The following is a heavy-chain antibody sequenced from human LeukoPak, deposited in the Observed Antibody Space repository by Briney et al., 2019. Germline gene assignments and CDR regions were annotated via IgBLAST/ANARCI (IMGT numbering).Heavy chain of an antibody. Sequence: GGSLRLSCAASGFTFSSYGMHWVRQAPGKGLEWVAVIWYDGSNKYYADSVKGRFTISRDNSKNTLYLQMNSLRAEDTAVYYCASSGYSSSWCRGDYYYYGMDVWGQGTTVTVSS. V-gene: IGHV3-33*01. J-gene: IGHJ6*02. CDR3: ASSGYSSSWCRGDYYYYGMDV. CDR2: IWYDGSNK. CDR1: GFTFSSYG. D-gene: IGHD6-13*01.